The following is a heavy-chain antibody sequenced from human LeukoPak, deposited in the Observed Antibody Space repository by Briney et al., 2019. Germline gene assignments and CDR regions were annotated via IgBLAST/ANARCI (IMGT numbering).Heavy chain of an antibody. V-gene: IGHV3-21*01. Sequence: GGSLRLSCAASGFTFSSYSMNWVRQAPGKGLEWVSSISSSSSYIYYADSVKGRFTISRDNAKNSLYLQMDSLRAEDTAVYYCARDFMNDGVLDYWGQGTLVTVSS. D-gene: IGHD1-1*01. J-gene: IGHJ4*02. CDR1: GFTFSSYS. CDR3: ARDFMNDGVLDY. CDR2: ISSSSSYI.